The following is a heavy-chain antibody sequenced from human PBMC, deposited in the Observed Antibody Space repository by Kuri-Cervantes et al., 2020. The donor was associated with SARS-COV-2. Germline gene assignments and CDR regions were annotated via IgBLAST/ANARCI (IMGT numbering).Heavy chain of an antibody. CDR1: AFTFSSHW. D-gene: IGHD1-1*01. CDR2: IKQDGSEK. V-gene: IGHV3-7*01. J-gene: IGHJ4*02. CDR3: ASSGNWNEDFDY. Sequence: GESLKISCAASAFTFSSHWMSWVRQAPGKGLEWVANIKQDGSEKYYVDSVKGRFTISRDNAKNSLYLQMNSLRAEDTAIYYCASSGNWNEDFDYWGQGTLVTVSS.